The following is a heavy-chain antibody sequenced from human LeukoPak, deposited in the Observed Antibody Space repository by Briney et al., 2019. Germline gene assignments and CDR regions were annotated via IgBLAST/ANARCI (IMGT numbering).Heavy chain of an antibody. J-gene: IGHJ6*03. CDR1: GFTFSSYS. V-gene: IGHV3-21*01. Sequence: GGSLRLSCAASGFTFSSYSMNWVRQAPGKGLEWVSSISSSSSYIYYADSVKGRFTISRDNAKNSLYLQMNSLRAEDTAVYYCARGALCSGGSCSLYYYMDVWGKGTTVTVSS. CDR2: ISSSSSYI. D-gene: IGHD2-15*01. CDR3: ARGALCSGGSCSLYYYMDV.